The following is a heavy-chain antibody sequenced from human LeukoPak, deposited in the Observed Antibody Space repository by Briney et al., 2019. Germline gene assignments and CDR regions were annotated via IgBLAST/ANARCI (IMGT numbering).Heavy chain of an antibody. J-gene: IGHJ4*02. CDR3: ASRYYESSGYFSLNPDYFVN. Sequence: ASVTVSFTASGYTFTGYYMHWVRQAPGQGHGWEGWVNPNCGGTNYAQKFQGRVTITRDTAISTPYTELSSLRSEDTAVYYCASRYYESSGYFSLNPDYFVNWGQGTLVTVSS. V-gene: IGHV1-2*02. CDR2: VNPNCGGT. D-gene: IGHD3-22*01. CDR1: GYTFTGYY.